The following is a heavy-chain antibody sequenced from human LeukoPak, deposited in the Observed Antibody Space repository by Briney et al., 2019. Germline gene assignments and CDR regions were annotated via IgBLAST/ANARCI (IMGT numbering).Heavy chain of an antibody. D-gene: IGHD3-3*01. CDR3: ARVRFTISYYYYMDV. CDR1: GGSFSGYY. V-gene: IGHV4-34*01. CDR2: INHSGST. J-gene: IGHJ6*03. Sequence: SETLSLTCAVYGGSFSGYYWSWIRQPPGKGLEWIGEINHSGSTNYNPSLKSRVTISGDTSKNQFSLKLSSVTAADTAVYYCARVRFTISYYYYMDVWGKGTTVTVSS.